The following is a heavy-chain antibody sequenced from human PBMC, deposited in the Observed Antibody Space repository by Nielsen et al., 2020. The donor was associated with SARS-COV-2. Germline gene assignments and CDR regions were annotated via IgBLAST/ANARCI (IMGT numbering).Heavy chain of an antibody. Sequence: GESLKISCAASGFIFSSYAMNWVRQAPGKGLEWVSTISGSGGGTYYADSVKGRFTISRDNSKNTLYLQMNSLRAEDTAVYYCAKDKYQLLNYGMDVWGQGTTVTVSS. V-gene: IGHV3-23*01. D-gene: IGHD2-2*01. CDR3: AKDKYQLLNYGMDV. J-gene: IGHJ6*02. CDR2: ISGSGGGT. CDR1: GFIFSSYA.